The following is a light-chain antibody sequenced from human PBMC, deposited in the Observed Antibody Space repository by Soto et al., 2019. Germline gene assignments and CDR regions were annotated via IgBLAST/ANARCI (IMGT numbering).Light chain of an antibody. CDR2: AAS. CDR3: QQSYSTPGT. CDR1: QGISSY. Sequence: RMTQSPSSFSASTGDRVTITCRASQGISSYLAWYQQKPGKAPKLLIYAASTLQSGVPSKFSGSGSGTDFTLTISSLQPEDFATYYCQQSYSTPGTFGQGTKVDIK. J-gene: IGKJ1*01. V-gene: IGKV1-8*01.